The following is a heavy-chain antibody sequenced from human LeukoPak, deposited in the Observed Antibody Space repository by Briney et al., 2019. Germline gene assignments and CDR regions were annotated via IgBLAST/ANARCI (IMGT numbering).Heavy chain of an antibody. Sequence: GGSLRLSCAASGFTFSSYAMSWVRQAPGKGLEWVSAISGSGGSTYYADSVKGRFTISRDNSKNTLYLQMNSLRAEDTAVYYCAKRRDYYDSSGYYYWGQGTLVTVSS. D-gene: IGHD3-22*01. CDR2: ISGSGGST. J-gene: IGHJ4*02. V-gene: IGHV3-23*01. CDR3: AKRRDYYDSSGYYY. CDR1: GFTFSSYA.